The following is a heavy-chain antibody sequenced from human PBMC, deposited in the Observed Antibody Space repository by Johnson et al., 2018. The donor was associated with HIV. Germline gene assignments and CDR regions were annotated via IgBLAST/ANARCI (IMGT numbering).Heavy chain of an antibody. V-gene: IGHV3-33*06. CDR3: AKVHSSSYNGFDI. J-gene: IGHJ3*02. D-gene: IGHD6-6*01. CDR2: IWYDGSNK. CDR1: VFTFSSYG. Sequence: QVQLVESGGGVVQPGRSLRLSCAASVFTFSSYGMHWVRQAPGKGLEWVAVIWYDGSNKYYADSVKGRFTVSRDNYKNTLYLQMNSLRGEDTAVYYCAKVHSSSYNGFDIWGQGTMVTVSS.